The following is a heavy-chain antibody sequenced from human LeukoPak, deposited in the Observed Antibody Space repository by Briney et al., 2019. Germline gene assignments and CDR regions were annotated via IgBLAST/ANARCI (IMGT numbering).Heavy chain of an antibody. D-gene: IGHD2-2*01. Sequence: GGSLRLSCAASGFTFSSYAMGWVRQAPGKGLEWVSAISGSGGSTYCADSVKGRFTISRDNSKNTLYLQMNSLRAEDTAVYYCAKSGTYCSSTSCYGNYYYYYMDVWGKGTTVTVSS. CDR3: AKSGTYCSSTSCYGNYYYYYMDV. J-gene: IGHJ6*03. V-gene: IGHV3-23*01. CDR1: GFTFSSYA. CDR2: ISGSGGST.